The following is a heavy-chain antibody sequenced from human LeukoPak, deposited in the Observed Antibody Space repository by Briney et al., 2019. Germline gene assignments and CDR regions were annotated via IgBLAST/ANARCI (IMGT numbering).Heavy chain of an antibody. D-gene: IGHD2/OR15-2a*01. CDR1: GYSISSGYY. V-gene: IGHV4-38-2*02. CDR2: IYTSGST. J-gene: IGHJ4*02. Sequence: KPSETLSLTCTVSGYSISSGYYWGWIRQPPGKGLEWIGRIYTSGSTNYNPSLKSRVTMSVDTSKNQFSLKLSSVTAADTAVYYCARSMAFDYWGQGTLVTVSS. CDR3: ARSMAFDY.